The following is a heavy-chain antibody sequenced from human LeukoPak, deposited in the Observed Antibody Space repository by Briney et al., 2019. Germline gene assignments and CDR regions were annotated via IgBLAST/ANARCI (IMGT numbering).Heavy chain of an antibody. Sequence: SETLSLTCTVSGGSISSYYWSWIRQPAGKGLEWIGRIYTSGSTNYSPSLKSRVTMSVDTSKNQFSLKLSSVTAADTAVYYCARSVPKVTMVRGVARNWFDPWGQGTLVTVSS. CDR2: IYTSGST. CDR3: ARSVPKVTMVRGVARNWFDP. V-gene: IGHV4-4*07. J-gene: IGHJ5*02. CDR1: GGSISSYY. D-gene: IGHD3-10*01.